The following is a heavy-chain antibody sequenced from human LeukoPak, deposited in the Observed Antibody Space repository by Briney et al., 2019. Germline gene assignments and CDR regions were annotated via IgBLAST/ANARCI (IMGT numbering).Heavy chain of an antibody. D-gene: IGHD6-25*01. CDR3: ARERQGSSDYDGKESFDY. CDR2: IDQDGREK. Sequence: GESLKISCVGSAFRFSNSWMSWVRHVPGKGLEWVANIDQDGREKNNVDSVKGRFTISRDNGQSSLYLEMHSLRAEDTAVYYCARERQGSSDYDGKESFDYWGQGTLVTISS. J-gene: IGHJ4*02. CDR1: AFRFSNSW. V-gene: IGHV3-7*01.